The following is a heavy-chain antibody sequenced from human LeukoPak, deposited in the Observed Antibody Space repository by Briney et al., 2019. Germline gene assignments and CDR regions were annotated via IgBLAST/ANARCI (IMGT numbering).Heavy chain of an antibody. V-gene: IGHV1-69*13. Sequence: ASVKVSCKASGGTFSSYAISWVRQAPGQGLEWMGGIIPIFGTANYAQKFQGRVTITADESPSTAYMELSSLRSEDTAVYYCARGIVVVPAASNYYYYMDVWGKGTTVTVSS. D-gene: IGHD2-2*01. CDR3: ARGIVVVPAASNYYYYMDV. J-gene: IGHJ6*03. CDR2: IIPIFGTA. CDR1: GGTFSSYA.